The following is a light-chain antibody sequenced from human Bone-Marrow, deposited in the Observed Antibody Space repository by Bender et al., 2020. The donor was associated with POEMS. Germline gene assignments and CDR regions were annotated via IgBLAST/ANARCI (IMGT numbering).Light chain of an antibody. CDR1: SSNIGNHA. J-gene: IGLJ3*02. V-gene: IGLV1-36*01. CDR3: SAWDDSLSGWV. Sequence: QSVVTQPPSLSEAPRQRVTISCSGSSSNIGNHAVNWYQPLPGEAPKLLIYYDDLLTPGVSDRFSAAKTGTSASLAISELQSEDEALYYCSAWDDSLSGWVFGGGTKLTVL. CDR2: YDD.